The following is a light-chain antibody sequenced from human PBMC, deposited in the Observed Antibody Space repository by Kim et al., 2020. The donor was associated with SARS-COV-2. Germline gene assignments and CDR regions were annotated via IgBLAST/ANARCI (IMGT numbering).Light chain of an antibody. CDR2: GAS. J-gene: IGKJ1*01. CDR1: QSVSSNY. Sequence: EIVLTQSPGTLSLSPGERVTLSCRASQSVSSNYLAWFQQKPGQAPRLLIYGASSRATGIPDRFSGSGSGTDFTLTISRLDPEDFAVYYCQQYGSSPRTFGQGTKVDIK. CDR3: QQYGSSPRT. V-gene: IGKV3-20*01.